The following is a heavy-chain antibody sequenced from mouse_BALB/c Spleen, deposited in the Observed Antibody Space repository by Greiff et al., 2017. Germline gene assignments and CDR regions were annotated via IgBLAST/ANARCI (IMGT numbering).Heavy chain of an antibody. CDR1: GYTFTNFW. Sequence: QDQLQQSGAELVRPGTSVKISCKASGYTFTNFWLGWLKQRPGHGLEWIGDIYPGGGYPNYNERFRGKATLTADTSSSTAYMQLSSLTSEDSAVYFCSREYYGSSHWYFDVWGAGTTVTVSS. J-gene: IGHJ1*01. D-gene: IGHD1-1*01. V-gene: IGHV1-63*02. CDR2: IYPGGGYP. CDR3: SREYYGSSHWYFDV.